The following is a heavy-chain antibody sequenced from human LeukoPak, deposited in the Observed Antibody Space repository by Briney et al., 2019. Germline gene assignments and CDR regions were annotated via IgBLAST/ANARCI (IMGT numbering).Heavy chain of an antibody. Sequence: ASVKVSCKASGYTFTDHYMHWVRQAPGQGLEWMGLINPTGDKTWYAQKFQGRVTMTRDMSTSTVYMELSSLRSEDTAVYYCARMLTVTRKWDYWGQGTLVTVSS. CDR3: ARMLTVTRKWDY. V-gene: IGHV1-46*01. J-gene: IGHJ4*02. CDR2: INPTGDKT. D-gene: IGHD4-17*01. CDR1: GYTFTDHY.